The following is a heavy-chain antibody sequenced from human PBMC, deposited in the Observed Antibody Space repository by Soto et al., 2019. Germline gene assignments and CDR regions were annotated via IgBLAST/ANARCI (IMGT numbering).Heavy chain of an antibody. CDR2: IYYSGST. J-gene: IGHJ3*02. Sequence: SETLSLTCTVSGGSISSYYWSWIRQPPGKGPEWIGYIYYSGSTNYNPSLKSRVTISVDTSKNQFSLKLSSVTAADTAVYYCARDKEYYYDSSGYYYRGGGSLSAFDIWGQGTTVTVSS. D-gene: IGHD3-22*01. CDR1: GGSISSYY. V-gene: IGHV4-59*01. CDR3: ARDKEYYYDSSGYYYRGGGSLSAFDI.